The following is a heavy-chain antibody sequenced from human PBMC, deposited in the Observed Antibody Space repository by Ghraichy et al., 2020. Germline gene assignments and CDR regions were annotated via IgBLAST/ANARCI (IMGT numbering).Heavy chain of an antibody. CDR1: GFTFSSYA. CDR2: ISDSGGRT. V-gene: IGHV3-23*01. CDR3: AKARDGSSWYLFDP. D-gene: IGHD6-13*01. J-gene: IGHJ5*02. Sequence: GGSLRLSCAASGFTFSSYAMSWVRQAPGKGLEWVSGISDSGGRTSYADSLKGRFTISRDNTKSTLYLQMNSLRGEDTAVYYCAKARDGSSWYLFDPWGHGTLVTVSS.